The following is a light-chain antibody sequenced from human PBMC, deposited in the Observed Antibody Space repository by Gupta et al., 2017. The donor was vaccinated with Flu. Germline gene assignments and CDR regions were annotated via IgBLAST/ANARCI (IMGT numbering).Light chain of an antibody. CDR2: AAS. J-gene: IGKJ4*01. CDR1: QSISSY. V-gene: IGKV1-39*01. Sequence: DIQMTQSPSSLSASVGDRVTITCRASQSISSYLNWYQQKPGKAPNLLIYAASSLQSGVPSRFSGSGSGTDFTLTISSLQPEDFATYYGQQSYSTPLTFGGGTKVAIK. CDR3: QQSYSTPLT.